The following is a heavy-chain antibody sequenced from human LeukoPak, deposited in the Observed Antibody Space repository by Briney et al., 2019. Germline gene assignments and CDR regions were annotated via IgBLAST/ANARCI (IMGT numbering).Heavy chain of an antibody. V-gene: IGHV3-49*03. Sequence: GGSLRLSCLGSGFSFCDFALSWFRQAPGKGLEWVGFIRGKASGATTEYAASVKGRFSISRDESKTIAYLQTNSLKPEDTAVYYCSRDKYGDYITAFDIWGQGTMVTVSS. CDR2: IRGKASGATT. J-gene: IGHJ3*02. CDR1: GFSFCDFA. CDR3: SRDKYGDYITAFDI. D-gene: IGHD4-17*01.